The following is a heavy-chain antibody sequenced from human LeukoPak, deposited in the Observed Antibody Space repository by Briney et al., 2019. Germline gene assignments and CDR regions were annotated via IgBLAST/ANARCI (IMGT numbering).Heavy chain of an antibody. V-gene: IGHV5-51*01. CDR3: ATQKNDYYDSSGYPFDAFDI. D-gene: IGHD3-22*01. Sequence: GEALKISCKGSVYSLTSYWIGWVRQMPGKGLEWMGLIYPGDSVTRYSPSFQGQVTSSADKSSGTAYLQWSSLKASDTAMYYCATQKNDYYDSSGYPFDAFDIWGQGTMVTVSS. CDR2: IYPGDSVT. CDR1: VYSLTSYW. J-gene: IGHJ3*02.